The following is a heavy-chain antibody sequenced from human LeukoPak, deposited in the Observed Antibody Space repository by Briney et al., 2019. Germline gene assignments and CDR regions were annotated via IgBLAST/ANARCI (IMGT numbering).Heavy chain of an antibody. D-gene: IGHD5-12*01. J-gene: IGHJ6*03. CDR3: AREHSGYDFPGRDYYYMDV. CDR2: ISWNSGSI. V-gene: IGHV3-9*01. Sequence: SLRLSCAASGFTFSSYWMSWVRQAPGKGLEWVSGISWNSGSIGYADSVKGRFTISRDNAKNSLYLQVNSLRADDTAVYYCAREHSGYDFPGRDYYYMDVWGKGTTVTVSS. CDR1: GFTFSSYW.